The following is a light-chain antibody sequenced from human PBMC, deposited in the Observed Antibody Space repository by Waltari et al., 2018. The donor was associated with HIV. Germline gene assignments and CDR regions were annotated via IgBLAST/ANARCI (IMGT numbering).Light chain of an antibody. V-gene: IGLV2-14*01. CDR3: TSHTLTRVLV. Sequence: QSALTQPPSMSGSPGQSITISCTGSSRDVGRSDFVSWYKHLPNTAPQLIIYGVARRPPGITSRFSASKSGDVASLTISGLQAEDEADYYCTSHTLTRVLVFGGGTRLTVL. J-gene: IGLJ3*02. CDR2: GVA. CDR1: SRDVGRSDF.